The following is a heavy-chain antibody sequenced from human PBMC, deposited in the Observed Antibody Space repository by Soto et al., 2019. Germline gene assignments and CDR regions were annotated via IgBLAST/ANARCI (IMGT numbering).Heavy chain of an antibody. D-gene: IGHD2-8*01. V-gene: IGHV4-34*01. Sequence: SETLSLTCAVYGVSFSGYYWIWIRQPPGKGLEWIGEINHSGSTNYNPSLKSRVTISIDTSKNQFSLKLSSVTAADTAVYYCARATRYCTNGVCSTFEYWGQGTLVTVSS. CDR2: INHSGST. CDR1: GVSFSGYY. J-gene: IGHJ4*01. CDR3: ARATRYCTNGVCSTFEY.